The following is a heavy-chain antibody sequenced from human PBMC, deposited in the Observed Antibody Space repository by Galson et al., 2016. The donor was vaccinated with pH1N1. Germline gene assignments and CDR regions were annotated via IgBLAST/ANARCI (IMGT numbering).Heavy chain of an antibody. J-gene: IGHJ4*02. CDR3: ARDQNWNLDY. CDR1: GYMFASYG. CDR2: ISTSKGNT. V-gene: IGHV1-18*01. Sequence: SVKVSCKASGYMFASYGISWVRQAPGQGLEWMGWISTSKGNTKNAQRLLDRVTMTRDTSTSTVFMELTSLRSDDTAIYYCARDQNWNLDYWGQGTLVTVSS. D-gene: IGHD1-1*01.